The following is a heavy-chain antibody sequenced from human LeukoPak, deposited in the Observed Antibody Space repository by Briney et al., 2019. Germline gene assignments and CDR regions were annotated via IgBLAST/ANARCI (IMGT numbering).Heavy chain of an antibody. CDR1: GGSISSSSYY. V-gene: IGHV4-39*01. J-gene: IGHJ4*02. CDR2: IYYSGST. D-gene: IGHD6-13*01. CDR3: ARRSSSWYLGGAFDY. Sequence: SETLSLTCTVSGGSISSSSYYWGWIRQPPGKGLEWIGSIYYSGSTYYNPSLKSRVTISVDTSKNQFSLKLSSVTAADTAVYYCARRSSSWYLGGAFDYWGQGTLVTVSS.